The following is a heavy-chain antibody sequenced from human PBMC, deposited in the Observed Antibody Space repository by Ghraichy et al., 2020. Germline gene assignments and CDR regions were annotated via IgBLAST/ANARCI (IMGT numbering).Heavy chain of an antibody. CDR3: TIESYRFLENYYGMDV. CDR1: GYTFTGYY. J-gene: IGHJ6*02. Sequence: ASGKVSCKASGYTFTGYYMHWVRQAPGQGLEWMGWINPNSGGTNYAQKFQGRVTMTRDTSISTAYMELSRLRSDDTAVYYCTIESYRFLENYYGMDVWGQGTTVTVSS. V-gene: IGHV1-2*02. D-gene: IGHD3-16*01. CDR2: INPNSGGT.